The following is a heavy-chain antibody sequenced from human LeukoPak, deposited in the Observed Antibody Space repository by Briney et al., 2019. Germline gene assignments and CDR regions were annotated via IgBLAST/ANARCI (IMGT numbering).Heavy chain of an antibody. CDR1: GFTFSDYY. V-gene: IGHV3-11*01. CDR2: ISSSGSTI. CDR3: ANLPVRGVINFDY. Sequence: GGSLRLSCAASGFTFSDYYMSWIRQAPGKGLEWVSYISSSGSTIYYADSVKGRFTISRDNAKNSLYLQMNSLRAEDTAVYYCANLPVRGVINFDYWGQGTLVTVSS. D-gene: IGHD3-10*01. J-gene: IGHJ4*02.